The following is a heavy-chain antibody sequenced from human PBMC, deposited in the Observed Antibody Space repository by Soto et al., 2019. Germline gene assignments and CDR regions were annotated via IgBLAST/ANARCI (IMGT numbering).Heavy chain of an antibody. D-gene: IGHD1-1*01. CDR3: ARDNDRPQLGGNYYYILDV. J-gene: IGHJ6*02. CDR2: IMPIFRTP. Sequence: QVQLEQSGAEVKKPGSSVKLSCKASGGTFRNSAISWVRQAPGQGLEWMGGIMPIFRTPDYAQKFQGRVTITADESTNTAYMELSGLSSDDTALYYCARDNDRPQLGGNYYYILDVWGHGTTVTVSS. V-gene: IGHV1-69*12. CDR1: GGTFRNSA.